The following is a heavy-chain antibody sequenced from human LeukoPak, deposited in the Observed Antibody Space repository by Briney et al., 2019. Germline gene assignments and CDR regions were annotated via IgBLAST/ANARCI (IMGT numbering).Heavy chain of an antibody. D-gene: IGHD6-19*01. J-gene: IGHJ4*02. CDR2: INHSGST. V-gene: IGHV4-34*01. CDR1: GGSFSGYY. CDR3: ARHGYSSGWFDY. Sequence: SETLSLTCAVYGGSFSGYYWSWIRQPPGKGLEGIGEINHSGSTNYNPSLKSRVTISVDTSKNQFSLKLSSVTASDTAVYYCARHGYSSGWFDYWGQGTLVTVSS.